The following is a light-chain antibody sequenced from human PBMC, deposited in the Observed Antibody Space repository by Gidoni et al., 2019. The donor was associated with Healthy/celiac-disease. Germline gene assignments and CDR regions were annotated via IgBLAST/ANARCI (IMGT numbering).Light chain of an antibody. CDR1: QSISSW. Sequence: DIQMTQSPSTLSASVGDRVTITCRASQSISSWLDWYQQKPGKAPKLLIYKASSLESGVPSRFSGSGTGKEFTLNISSLQPDDFANYYCQQYNSYPWTFGQGTKVEIK. V-gene: IGKV1-5*03. J-gene: IGKJ1*01. CDR2: KAS. CDR3: QQYNSYPWT.